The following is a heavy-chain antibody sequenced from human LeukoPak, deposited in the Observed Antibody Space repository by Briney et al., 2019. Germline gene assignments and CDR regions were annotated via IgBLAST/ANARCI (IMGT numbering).Heavy chain of an antibody. J-gene: IGHJ6*02. D-gene: IGHD4-4*01. CDR1: GFTFSSYS. V-gene: IGHV3-21*04. Sequence: GGSLRLSCAASGFTFSSYSMNWVRQAPGKGLEWVSSISSSSSYIYYADSVKGRFTISRDHAKNLLYLQMNSLRAEDTAVYYCARVESVTLYYYYGMDVWGQGTTVTVSS. CDR3: ARVESVTLYYYYGMDV. CDR2: ISSSSSYI.